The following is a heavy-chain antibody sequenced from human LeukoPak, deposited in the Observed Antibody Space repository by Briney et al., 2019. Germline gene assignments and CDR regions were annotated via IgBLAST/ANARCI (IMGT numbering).Heavy chain of an antibody. J-gene: IGHJ4*02. V-gene: IGHV3-9*01. Sequence: GGSLRLSCAASGFTFDDYAMHWVRQAPGKGLEWVSGICWNSGSIGYADSVKGRFTISRDNAKNSLYLQMNSLRAEDTDLYYCAKVYDILTGPFDYWGQGTLVTVSS. CDR3: AKVYDILTGPFDY. D-gene: IGHD3-9*01. CDR1: GFTFDDYA. CDR2: ICWNSGSI.